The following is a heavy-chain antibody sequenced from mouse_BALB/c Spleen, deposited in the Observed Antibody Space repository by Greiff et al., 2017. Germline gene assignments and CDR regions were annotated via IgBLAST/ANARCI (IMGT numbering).Heavy chain of an antibody. CDR2: INPDSSTI. CDR1: GFDFSRYW. D-gene: IGHD4-1*01. CDR3: ARSLGRPFDY. Sequence: EVKVEESGGGLVQPGGSLKLSCAASGFDFSRYWMSWVRQAPGKGLEWIGEINPDSSTINYTPSLKDKFIISRDNAKNTLYLQMSKVRSEDTALYYCARSLGRPFDYWGQGTTLTVSS. J-gene: IGHJ2*01. V-gene: IGHV4-1*02.